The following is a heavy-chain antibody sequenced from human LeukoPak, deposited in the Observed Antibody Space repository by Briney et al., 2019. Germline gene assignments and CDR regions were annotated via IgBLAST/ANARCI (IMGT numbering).Heavy chain of an antibody. CDR1: GGSISSSRYY. D-gene: IGHD3-3*01. J-gene: IGHJ5*02. Sequence: SETLSLTCTVSGGSISSSRYYWGWIRQPPGKGLEWIGSIYYSGSTYYNPSLKSRVTISVDTSKNQCSLKLSSVTAADPAVYYCARVLRFLEWSHNWFDPWRQGPLVTVPS. CDR2: IYYSGST. CDR3: ARVLRFLEWSHNWFDP. V-gene: IGHV4-39*07.